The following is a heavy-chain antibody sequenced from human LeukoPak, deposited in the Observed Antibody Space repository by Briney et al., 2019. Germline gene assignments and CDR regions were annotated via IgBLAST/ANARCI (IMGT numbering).Heavy chain of an antibody. CDR2: TDGTGGDS. V-gene: IGHV3-23*01. J-gene: IGHJ3*02. CDR3: AKDAFSYNGVFDPSDI. D-gene: IGHD3-3*01. CDR1: GFTFSDFA. Sequence: GGSLRLSCVASGFTFSDFAVSWVRQTPGKRLEWVASTDGTGGDSYYADAVKGRFTISRDDSRDTPYLQMNSLKAEDTAVYYCAKDAFSYNGVFDPSDIWGQGTMVTVSS.